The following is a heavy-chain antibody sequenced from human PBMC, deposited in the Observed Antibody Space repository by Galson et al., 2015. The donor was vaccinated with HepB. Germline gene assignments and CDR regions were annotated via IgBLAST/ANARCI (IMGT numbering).Heavy chain of an antibody. CDR3: ARVYRSGWELLHYWFDP. CDR1: GYIFSGYY. V-gene: IGHV1-2*06. CDR2: INPNSGGT. Sequence: SVKVSCKASGYIFSGYYIHWVRQAPGQGLEWMGRINPNSGGTNYAQKFQGRVTMTRDTSISTAYMELIRLRSDDAAMYYCARVYRSGWELLHYWFDPWGQGPLVPSPQ. J-gene: IGHJ5*02. D-gene: IGHD1-26*01.